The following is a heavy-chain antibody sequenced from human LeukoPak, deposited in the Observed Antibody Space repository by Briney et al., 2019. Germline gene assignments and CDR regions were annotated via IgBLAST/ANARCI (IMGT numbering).Heavy chain of an antibody. CDR2: IKQDGSEK. CDR3: ARGQGAL. Sequence: GGSLRLSCAASGVTFSSSWMSWVRQAPGKGLEWVANIKQDGSEKYYVDSVKGRFTISRDNAKKSLYLQRNSLRAEDTAVYYCARGQGALWAQGTLVTVSS. CDR1: GVTFSSSW. J-gene: IGHJ4*02. V-gene: IGHV3-7*04. D-gene: IGHD4/OR15-4a*01.